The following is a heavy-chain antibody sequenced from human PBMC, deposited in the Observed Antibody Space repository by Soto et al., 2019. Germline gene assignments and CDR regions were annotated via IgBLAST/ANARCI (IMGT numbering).Heavy chain of an antibody. CDR3: ARSTIIGTARGWFDP. J-gene: IGHJ5*02. V-gene: IGHV4-31*03. CDR2: ISYSGST. D-gene: IGHD1-20*01. CDR1: GGSISGGDNY. Sequence: PSETLSLTCTVSGGSISGGDNYWSWIRQHPGKGLEWIGNISYSGSTNYNPSLESRLTISIDSSKNQFSLKLSSVTAADTAVYYCARSTIIGTARGWFDPWGQGTLVTVSS.